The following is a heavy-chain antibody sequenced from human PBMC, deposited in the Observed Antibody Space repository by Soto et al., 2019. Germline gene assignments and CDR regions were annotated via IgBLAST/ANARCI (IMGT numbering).Heavy chain of an antibody. Sequence: PSETLSLTCTVSGCSISSSSYYWVWIRQPPGKGLEWIGSIYYSGTTYYNPSLKSRVTISVDTSKNQFSLKLRSVTAADTAVYYCARQSPDYLGSVGWFDPWGQGTLVTVSS. CDR3: ARQSPDYLGSVGWFDP. CDR2: IYYSGTT. V-gene: IGHV4-39*01. D-gene: IGHD1-26*01. J-gene: IGHJ5*02. CDR1: GCSISSSSYY.